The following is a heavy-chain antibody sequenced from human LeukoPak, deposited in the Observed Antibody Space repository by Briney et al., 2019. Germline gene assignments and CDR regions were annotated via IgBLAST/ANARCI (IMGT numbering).Heavy chain of an antibody. CDR1: GFTFSTYS. CDR2: ISSSSSTI. D-gene: IGHD5-24*01. CDR3: ARGLVFIHYRDGYNPGDY. J-gene: IGHJ4*02. Sequence: GGSLRLSCAASGFTFSTYSMNWVRQAPGKGLEWVSYISSSSSTIYYADSVKGRFTISRDNAKNSLYLQMNSLRDEDTAVCYCARGLVFIHYRDGYNPGDYWGQGTLVTVSS. V-gene: IGHV3-48*02.